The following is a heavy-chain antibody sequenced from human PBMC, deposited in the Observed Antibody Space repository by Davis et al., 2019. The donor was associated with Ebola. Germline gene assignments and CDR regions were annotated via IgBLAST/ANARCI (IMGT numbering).Heavy chain of an antibody. J-gene: IGHJ6*02. D-gene: IGHD2-15*01. CDR1: GFTFSSYA. CDR2: IRYDGSNK. Sequence: GESLKISCAASGFTFSSYAMHWVRQAPGKGLEWVAFIRYDGSNKYYADSVKGRFTISRDNSKNTLYLQMNSLRAEDTAVYYCARFGLSSGGSKGAYGMDVWGQGTTVTVSS. CDR3: ARFGLSSGGSKGAYGMDV. V-gene: IGHV3-33*08.